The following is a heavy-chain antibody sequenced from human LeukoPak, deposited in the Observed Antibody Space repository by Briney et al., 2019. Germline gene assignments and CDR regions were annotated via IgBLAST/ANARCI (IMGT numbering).Heavy chain of an antibody. V-gene: IGHV2-5*02. D-gene: IGHD3-22*01. J-gene: IGHJ4*02. Sequence: SGPTLVHPTPTLTLTCTFSGFSLSTSGVGVGWIRQPPGKALKWLALIYWDDDKRYSPSLKSRLTITKDTSKNQVVLTMTNMDPLDTATYYCAHSRGEYYYDSSGYYSFFFDYWGQGTLVTVSS. CDR2: IYWDDDK. CDR1: GFSLSTSGVG. CDR3: AHSRGEYYYDSSGYYSFFFDY.